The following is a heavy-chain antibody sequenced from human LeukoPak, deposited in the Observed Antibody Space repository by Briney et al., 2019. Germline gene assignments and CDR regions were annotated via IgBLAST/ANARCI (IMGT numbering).Heavy chain of an antibody. V-gene: IGHV3-33*01. J-gene: IGHJ4*02. CDR3: ARLGSGLDY. D-gene: IGHD6-19*01. CDR1: GFTFSSYG. CDR2: IWYDGSNK. Sequence: GGSLRLSCAASGFTFSSYGMHWVRQAPGKGLEWVAVIWYDGSNKYYADSVKGRFTISRDNSKNTLYLQMNSLRAEDTVAYYCARLGSGLDYWGQGTLVTVSS.